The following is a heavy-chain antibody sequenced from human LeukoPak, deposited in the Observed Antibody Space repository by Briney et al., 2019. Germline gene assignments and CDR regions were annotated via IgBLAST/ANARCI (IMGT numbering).Heavy chain of an antibody. CDR3: SESSGTTGEVKFDP. D-gene: IGHD4-17*01. Sequence: SETLSLTCTVSNGPINTYQWSWIRQPPGKGLEWIGNIHYSGSANYNPSLKSRVVISVDTSKNQFSLKLSPVTAADTAVYYCSESSGTTGEVKFDPWGQGTLVTVSS. J-gene: IGHJ5*02. V-gene: IGHV4-59*12. CDR2: IHYSGSA. CDR1: NGPINTYQ.